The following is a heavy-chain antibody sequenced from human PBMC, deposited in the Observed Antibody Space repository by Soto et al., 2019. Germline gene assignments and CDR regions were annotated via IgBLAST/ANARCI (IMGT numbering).Heavy chain of an antibody. V-gene: IGHV4-59*01. Sequence: SETLSLTCTVSGGSISSYYWSWIRQPPGKGLEWIGYIYYSGSTNYNPSLKSRVTISVDTSKNQFSLKLSPVTAADTAVYYCASSESEQWLSLFDYWGQGTLVTVSS. CDR2: IYYSGST. CDR1: GGSISSYY. J-gene: IGHJ4*02. D-gene: IGHD6-19*01. CDR3: ASSESEQWLSLFDY.